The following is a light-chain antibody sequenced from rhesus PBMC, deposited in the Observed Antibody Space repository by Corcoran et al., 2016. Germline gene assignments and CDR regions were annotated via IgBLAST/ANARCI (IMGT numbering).Light chain of an antibody. J-gene: IGKJ4*01. V-gene: IGKV1-43*02. Sequence: DIQMTQSPSSLSASVGDRVTITCRASQGISNYLSWYQQKPGKAPKLLIYDAATLQSGVPSRVSGSGSGTDFTLTISSLQPKDFATYYCLQYNSDPLTFGGGTKVEIK. CDR1: QGISNY. CDR3: LQYNSDPLT. CDR2: DAA.